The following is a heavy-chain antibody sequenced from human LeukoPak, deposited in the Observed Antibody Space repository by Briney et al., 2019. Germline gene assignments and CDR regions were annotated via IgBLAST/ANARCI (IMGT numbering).Heavy chain of an antibody. CDR3: ARAHAFGGVIDLYYFDY. CDR1: GFTFSSYS. Sequence: PGGSLRLSCAASGFTFSSYSMNWVRQAPGKGVEWVSSISSSSSYIYYADSVKGRFTISRDNAKNSLYLQMNSLRAEDTAVYYCARAHAFGGVIDLYYFDYWGQGTLVTVSS. D-gene: IGHD3-16*02. J-gene: IGHJ4*02. V-gene: IGHV3-21*01. CDR2: ISSSSSYI.